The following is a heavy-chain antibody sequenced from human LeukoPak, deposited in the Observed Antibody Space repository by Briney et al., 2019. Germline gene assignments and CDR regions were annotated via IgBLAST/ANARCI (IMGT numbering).Heavy chain of an antibody. J-gene: IGHJ3*02. V-gene: IGHV1-46*01. CDR2: INPSGGST. D-gene: IGHD6-19*01. CDR1: GYTFTSYY. Sequence: ASVKVSCKASGYTFTSYYMHWVRQAPGQGLEWMGIINPSGGSTSYAQKFQGRVTITRDTSASTAYMELSSLRSEDTAVYYCARFTVACDAFDIWGQGTMVTVSS. CDR3: ARFTVACDAFDI.